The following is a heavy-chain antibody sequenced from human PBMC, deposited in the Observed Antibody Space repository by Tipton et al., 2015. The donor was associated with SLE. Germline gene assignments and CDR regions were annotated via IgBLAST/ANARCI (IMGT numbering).Heavy chain of an antibody. CDR3: ARASSPTYDRSGHGGVYFDS. D-gene: IGHD3-22*01. CDR1: GFTFSNNW. CDR2: IKGDGSDK. J-gene: IGHJ4*02. V-gene: IGHV3-7*01. Sequence: SLRLSCAASGFTFSNNWMTWVRQVPGKGLEWLANIKGDGSDKYYVDSVKGRFTASRDNAKNSLYLQMNSLRVEDTAMYYCARASSPTYDRSGHGGVYFDSWGQGTLVTVSS.